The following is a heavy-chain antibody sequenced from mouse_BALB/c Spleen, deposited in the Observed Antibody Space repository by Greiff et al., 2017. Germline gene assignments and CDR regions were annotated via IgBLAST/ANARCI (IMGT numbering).Heavy chain of an antibody. CDR3: TRSTMITTGLAY. J-gene: IGHJ3*01. D-gene: IGHD2-4*01. Sequence: VTLKESGTVLARPGASVKMSCKASGYTFTSYWMHWVKQRPGQGLEWIGAIYPGNSDTSYNQKFKGKAKLTAVTSTSTAYMELSSLTNEDSAVYYCTRSTMITTGLAYWGQGTLVTVSA. CDR1: GYTFTSYW. V-gene: IGHV1-5*01. CDR2: IYPGNSDT.